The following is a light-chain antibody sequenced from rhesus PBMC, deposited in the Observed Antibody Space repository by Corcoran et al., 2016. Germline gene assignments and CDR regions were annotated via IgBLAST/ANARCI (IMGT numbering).Light chain of an antibody. CDR2: AAS. V-gene: IGKV1-18*01. J-gene: IGKJ3*01. Sequence: DIQMTQSPSSLSASVGDRVTINCQASQGISNWLAWYQQKPGKAPKLLIYAASSLKSGVPSRFSGIGSGTEFTLTISSLQPEDFATYYCQQHNTNPFTFGPGTKLDIK. CDR1: QGISNW. CDR3: QQHNTNPFT.